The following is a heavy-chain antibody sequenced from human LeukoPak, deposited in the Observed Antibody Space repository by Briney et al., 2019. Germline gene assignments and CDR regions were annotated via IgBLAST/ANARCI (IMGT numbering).Heavy chain of an antibody. Sequence: ASVKVSCKASGYTFTSYYMHWVRQAPGQGLEWMGIISPSGGSTSYAQKFQGRVTMTRDTSTSTVYMELSSLRSEDTAVYYCAREPQDERDWFDPWGQGTLVTVSS. CDR3: AREPQDERDWFDP. D-gene: IGHD6-25*01. CDR1: GYTFTSYY. CDR2: ISPSGGST. J-gene: IGHJ5*02. V-gene: IGHV1-46*01.